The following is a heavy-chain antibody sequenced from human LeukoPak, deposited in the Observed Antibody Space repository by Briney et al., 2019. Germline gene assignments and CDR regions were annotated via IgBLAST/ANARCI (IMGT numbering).Heavy chain of an antibody. Sequence: ASVKVSCKASGYTFTSYAMNWVRQAPGQGLEWMGWINTNTGNPTYAQGFTGRFVFSLDTSVSTAYLQISSLKAEDTAVYYCARDLAPYGGNEHFHYYYMDVWGKGTTVTVSS. CDR3: ARDLAPYGGNEHFHYYYMDV. V-gene: IGHV7-4-1*02. D-gene: IGHD4-23*01. CDR2: INTNTGNP. J-gene: IGHJ6*03. CDR1: GYTFTSYA.